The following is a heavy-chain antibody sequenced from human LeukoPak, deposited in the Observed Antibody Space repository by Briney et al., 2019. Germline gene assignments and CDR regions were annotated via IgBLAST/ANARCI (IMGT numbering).Heavy chain of an antibody. CDR2: IIPIFGTA. J-gene: IGHJ6*02. D-gene: IGHD3-3*01. CDR1: GGTFSSYA. CDR3: ARDSRSPSLRFLEWSHISLRGGYYYGMDV. Sequence: SVKVSCKASGGTFSSYAISWVRQAPGQGLEWMGGIIPIFGTANYAQKFQGRVTITADESTRTAYIELSSLRSEDTAVYYCARDSRSPSLRFLEWSHISLRGGYYYGMDVWGQGTTVTVSS. V-gene: IGHV1-69*13.